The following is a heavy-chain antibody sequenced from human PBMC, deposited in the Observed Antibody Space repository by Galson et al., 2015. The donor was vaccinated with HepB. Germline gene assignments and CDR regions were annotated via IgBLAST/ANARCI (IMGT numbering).Heavy chain of an antibody. CDR1: GFIFSRHS. Sequence: SLRLSCAASGFIFSRHSMNWIRQAPGKGLEWVSSISATSSYVHYADSMRDRFTITRDNAKNSLFLRMTSLRVEDTAVYYCARGSTEDITLLVGTTSVGWFDPWGQGTLVTVSP. J-gene: IGHJ5*02. CDR2: ISATSSYV. V-gene: IGHV3-21*01. CDR3: ARGSTEDITLLVGTTSVGWFDP. D-gene: IGHD3-3*01.